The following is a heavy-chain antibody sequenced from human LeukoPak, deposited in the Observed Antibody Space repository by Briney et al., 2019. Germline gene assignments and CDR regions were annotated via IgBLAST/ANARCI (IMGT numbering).Heavy chain of an antibody. V-gene: IGHV4-59*01. CDR1: GGSISSYY. CDR3: ARDRPSYYDFWSGYDNWFDP. CDR2: IYYSGST. J-gene: IGHJ5*02. Sequence: SETLSLTCTVSGGSISSYYWSWIRQPPGKGLEWIGYIYYSGSTSYNPSLKSRVTTSVDTSKNQFSLELSSVTAADTAVYYCARDRPSYYDFWSGYDNWFDPWGEGTLVTVSS. D-gene: IGHD3-3*01.